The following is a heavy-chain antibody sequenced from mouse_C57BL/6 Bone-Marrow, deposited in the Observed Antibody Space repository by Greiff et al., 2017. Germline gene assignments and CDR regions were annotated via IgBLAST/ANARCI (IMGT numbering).Heavy chain of an antibody. D-gene: IGHD2-1*01. CDR3: TPLLLSVLYARDY. V-gene: IGHV14-4*01. CDR1: GFNIKDDY. CDR2: IDPENGDT. J-gene: IGHJ4*01. Sequence: VQLKQSGAELVRPGASVKLSCTASGFNIKDDYMHWVKQRPEQGLEWIGWIDPENGDTEYASKFQGKATITADTSSNTAYLQLRSLTSEDTAVYYCTPLLLSVLYARDYWGQGTSVTVSS.